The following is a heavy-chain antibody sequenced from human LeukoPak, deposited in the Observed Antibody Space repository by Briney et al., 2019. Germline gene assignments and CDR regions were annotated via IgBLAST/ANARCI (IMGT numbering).Heavy chain of an antibody. D-gene: IGHD4/OR15-4a*01. J-gene: IGHJ5*02. Sequence: PGGSLRLSCSASGFTLSSFAMHWVRQAPGKGLDYISSISSNGESTYYADSVKGRFTISRDNSKNTLYLQMGSLRTEDTAVYWCVKSAINYGANWFDPWGQGTLVTVSS. CDR1: GFTLSSFA. CDR2: ISSNGEST. V-gene: IGHV3-64D*09. CDR3: VKSAINYGANWFDP.